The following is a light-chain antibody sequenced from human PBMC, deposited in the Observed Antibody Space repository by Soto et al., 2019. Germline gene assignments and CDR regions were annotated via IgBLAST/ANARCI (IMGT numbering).Light chain of an antibody. J-gene: IGKJ1*01. CDR3: QQYQNWPPT. Sequence: EIVMTQSPATLSVSPGERVTLSCRASQSVSQSVSSKLAWYQQKPGRAPRLLIHGASTRATGIPARFSGSGSGTEFTLTISSLQSEDLAAYFCQQYQNWPPTFGQGTKVDIK. CDR1: QSVSQSVSSK. CDR2: GAS. V-gene: IGKV3-15*01.